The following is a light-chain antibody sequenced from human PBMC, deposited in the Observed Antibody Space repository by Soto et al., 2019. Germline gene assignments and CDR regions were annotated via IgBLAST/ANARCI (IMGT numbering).Light chain of an antibody. CDR1: SSDVGGYDY. J-gene: IGLJ1*01. Sequence: QSVLTQPPSASGSPGQSVTISCTGTSSDVGGYDYVSWYQIHPGKAPKLMVFEVSNRPSGVYYRFSGSKSGNTASLTLSGHQPEVYAVYFCSSYSTSTAYLFGTGTKVTVL. V-gene: IGLV2-14*01. CDR2: EVS. CDR3: SSYSTSTAYL.